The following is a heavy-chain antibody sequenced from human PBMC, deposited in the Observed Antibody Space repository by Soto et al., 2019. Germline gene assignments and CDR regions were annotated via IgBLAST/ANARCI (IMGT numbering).Heavy chain of an antibody. CDR3: AKGPEYDILTGCDY. V-gene: IGHV3-23*01. CDR1: GFTFSLSA. Sequence: EVQLLESGGGFVQPGESLRLSCAASGFTFSLSAMSWVRQAQGRGLDWVSSLSGGGSTTDYADSVKGRFTISRDNSKNTVHLQMNSLRAEDTAVYYCAKGPEYDILTGCDYWGQGALVTVSS. J-gene: IGHJ4*02. D-gene: IGHD3-9*01. CDR2: LSGGGSTT.